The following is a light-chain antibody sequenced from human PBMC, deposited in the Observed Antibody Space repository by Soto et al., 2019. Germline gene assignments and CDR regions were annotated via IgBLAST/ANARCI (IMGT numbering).Light chain of an antibody. CDR3: QQYNNWPLT. J-gene: IGKJ1*01. Sequence: EIVMTQSPATLSVSPGERATLSCRASQSVSSNLAWYQLKPGQAPRLLIYTISTRATGIPARFSGSGSGTEFTLTINSLQSEDFAVYFCQQYNNWPLTFGQGTKVDI. CDR2: TIS. V-gene: IGKV3-15*01. CDR1: QSVSSN.